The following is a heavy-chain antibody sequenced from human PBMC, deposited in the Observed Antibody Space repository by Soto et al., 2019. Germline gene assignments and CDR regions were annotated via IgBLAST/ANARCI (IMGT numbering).Heavy chain of an antibody. V-gene: IGHV3-23*01. D-gene: IGHD4-17*01. Sequence: EVQLLESRGGWVQPGGSLRLSCAASGFTFSSYAMTWVRQAPGKGLEWVAGISASGGSTFYADFVKGRFSISRDNSKKRVFLQMASLRVEDTAMYHCASSPPTDYGDYFDSWGLGALVTVSS. CDR2: ISASGGST. CDR1: GFTFSSYA. J-gene: IGHJ4*02. CDR3: ASSPPTDYGDYFDS.